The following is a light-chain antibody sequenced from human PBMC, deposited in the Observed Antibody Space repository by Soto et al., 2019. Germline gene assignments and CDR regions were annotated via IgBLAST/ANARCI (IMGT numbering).Light chain of an antibody. J-gene: IGKJ1*01. CDR2: DAS. CDR3: QQYNSYRT. CDR1: QSISSW. Sequence: DIQMTQSPSTLSASVGDRVTITCRASQSISSWLAWYQQKPGKAPNLLIFDASTLESGVPSRFSGSGSGTEFTLTISSLQPDDFATYYCQQYNSYRTFGRGTKVDIK. V-gene: IGKV1-5*01.